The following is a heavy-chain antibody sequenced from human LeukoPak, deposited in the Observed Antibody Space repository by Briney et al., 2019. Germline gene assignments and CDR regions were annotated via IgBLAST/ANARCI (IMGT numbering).Heavy chain of an antibody. D-gene: IGHD1-26*01. Sequence: PSETLSLTCTVSGGSISSYYWSWIRQPPGKGLEWIGYIYYSGSTNYNPSLKSRVTISVDTSKIQFSLKLTSVTAADTALYYCARDQGGATYFDYWGQGTLVTVSS. J-gene: IGHJ4*02. V-gene: IGHV4-59*12. CDR3: ARDQGGATYFDY. CDR2: IYYSGST. CDR1: GGSISSYY.